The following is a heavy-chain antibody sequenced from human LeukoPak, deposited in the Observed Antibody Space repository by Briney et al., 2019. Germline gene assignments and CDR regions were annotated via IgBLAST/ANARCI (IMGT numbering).Heavy chain of an antibody. CDR2: IIPIFGTA. D-gene: IGHD3-9*01. V-gene: IGHV1-69*05. J-gene: IGHJ4*02. CDR1: GGTFSSYA. CDR3: ARLYDILTGQESGDY. Sequence: SVKVSCKASGGTFSSYAISWVRQAPGQGLEWMGRIIPIFGTANYAQKFQGRVTITTDESTSTAYMELSSLRSEDAAVYYCARLYDILTGQESGDYWGQGTLVTVSS.